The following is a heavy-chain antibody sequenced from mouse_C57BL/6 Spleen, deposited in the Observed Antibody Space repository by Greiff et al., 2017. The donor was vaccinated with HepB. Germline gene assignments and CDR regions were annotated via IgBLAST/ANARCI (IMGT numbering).Heavy chain of an antibody. D-gene: IGHD1-1*01. J-gene: IGHJ3*01. CDR1: GYTFTSYW. Sequence: VQLQQPGAELVKPGASVKMSCKASGYTFTSYWITWVKQRPGQGLEWIGDIYPGSGSTNYNEKFKSKATLTVDTSSSTAYMQLSSLTSEDSAVYYCACDYYGSSSAWFAYWGQGTLVTVSA. CDR2: IYPGSGST. CDR3: ACDYYGSSSAWFAY. V-gene: IGHV1-55*01.